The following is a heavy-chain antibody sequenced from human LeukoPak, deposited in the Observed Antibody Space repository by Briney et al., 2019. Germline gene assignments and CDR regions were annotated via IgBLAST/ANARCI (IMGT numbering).Heavy chain of an antibody. Sequence: GGSLRLSCAASGFTFSSYAMSWVRQAPGKGLEWVSAISGSGGSTYYADSVKGRFTISRDNSKNTLYLQMNSLRAEDTAVYYCAKETHLHRLQYERGVGRPRYFDYWGQGTLVTVSS. CDR2: ISGSGGST. V-gene: IGHV3-23*01. CDR3: AKETHLHRLQYERGVGRPRYFDY. J-gene: IGHJ4*02. D-gene: IGHD4-11*01. CDR1: GFTFSSYA.